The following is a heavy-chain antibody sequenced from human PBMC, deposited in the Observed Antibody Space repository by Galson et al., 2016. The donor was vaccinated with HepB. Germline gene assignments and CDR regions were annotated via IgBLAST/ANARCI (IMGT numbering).Heavy chain of an antibody. CDR3: ARECMLVCMDV. D-gene: IGHD2-8*01. V-gene: IGHV1-18*04. J-gene: IGHJ6*04. Sequence: SVKVSCKASGYTFTSYSINWVRQAPGQGLEWMGWINTNNGNTNYAQKVQGRVTTTTDTSTSTVYMELRSLRSDDTAVYYCARECMLVCMDVWGEGTTVIGAS. CDR1: GYTFTSYS. CDR2: INTNNGNT.